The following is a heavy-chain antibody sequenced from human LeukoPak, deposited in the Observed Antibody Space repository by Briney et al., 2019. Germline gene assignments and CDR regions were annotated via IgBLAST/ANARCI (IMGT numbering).Heavy chain of an antibody. CDR2: ISPSGGGT. Sequence: ASVKVSCKSSGYTFTSYYIHWVRQAPGQGLDWMGIISPSGGGTGYAQNFQGRVTMTRDTSTSTVYMELSSLRSEDTAVYFCARGGPQWLVLRKRFYFDSWGQGTLVTVSS. CDR3: ARGGPQWLVLRKRFYFDS. CDR1: GYTFTSYY. V-gene: IGHV1-46*01. J-gene: IGHJ4*02. D-gene: IGHD6-19*01.